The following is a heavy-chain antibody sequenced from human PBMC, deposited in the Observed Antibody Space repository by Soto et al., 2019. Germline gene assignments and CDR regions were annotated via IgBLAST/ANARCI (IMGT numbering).Heavy chain of an antibody. CDR1: GGSFSGYY. J-gene: IGHJ6*03. CDR2: INHRGGT. D-gene: IGHD3-16*01. Sequence: PSETLSLTCAVYGGSFSGYYWNWVRQPPGKGLEWIGEINHRGGTNYNPSLKSRVTISLDTSKNQFSLKLSSVTAADTAVYFCARDLKGETTFVYYYYYIDVWGEGTTVTVSS. V-gene: IGHV4-34*01. CDR3: ARDLKGETTFVYYYYYIDV.